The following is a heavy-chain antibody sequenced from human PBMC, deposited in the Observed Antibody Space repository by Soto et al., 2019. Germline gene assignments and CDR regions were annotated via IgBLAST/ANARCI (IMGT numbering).Heavy chain of an antibody. V-gene: IGHV1-18*01. J-gene: IGHJ4*02. CDR1: GGTFSSYG. D-gene: IGHD3-22*01. Sequence: ASVKVSCKASGGTFSSYGISWVRQAPGQGLEWMGLLIPYNGDRIYAQKFQGRVILTTDTATNTAYMELGSPRSDDTAVYYCVRGGYFDSSNYLAYWGLGTLVTVSS. CDR3: VRGGYFDSSNYLAY. CDR2: LIPYNGDR.